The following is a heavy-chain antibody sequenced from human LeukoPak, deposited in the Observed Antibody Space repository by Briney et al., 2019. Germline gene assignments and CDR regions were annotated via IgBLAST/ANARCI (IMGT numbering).Heavy chain of an antibody. D-gene: IGHD3-3*01. Sequence: ASVKVSCKASGYTFTGYYMHWVRQAPGQGLEWMGWINPNSGGTNYAQKFQGRVTMTRDTSISTAYMELSRLRSDDTAVYYCARDRGYDFWSGYYTPPSDYWGQGTLVTVSS. CDR3: ARDRGYDFWSGYYTPPSDY. J-gene: IGHJ4*02. CDR2: INPNSGGT. V-gene: IGHV1-2*02. CDR1: GYTFTGYY.